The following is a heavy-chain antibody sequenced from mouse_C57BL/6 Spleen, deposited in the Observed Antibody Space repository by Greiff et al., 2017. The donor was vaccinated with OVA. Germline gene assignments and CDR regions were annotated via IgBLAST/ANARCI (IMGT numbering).Heavy chain of an antibody. Sequence: QVQLKQPGAELVKPGASVKLSCKASGYTFTSYWMQWVKQRPGQGLEWIGEIDPSDSYTNYNQKFKGKATLTVDTSSSTAYMQLSSLTSEDSAVYYCARNDYDVWFAYWGQGTLVTVSA. CDR2: IDPSDSYT. J-gene: IGHJ3*01. CDR1: GYTFTSYW. V-gene: IGHV1-50*01. CDR3: ARNDYDVWFAY. D-gene: IGHD2-4*01.